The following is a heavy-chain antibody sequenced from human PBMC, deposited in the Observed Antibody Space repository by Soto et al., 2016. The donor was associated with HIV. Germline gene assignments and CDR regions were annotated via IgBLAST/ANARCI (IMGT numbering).Heavy chain of an antibody. Sequence: QVQLVQSGAEVKKPGASVKVSCKASGYTFTDYYIHWVRQAPGQGLEWMGGIIPIFGTANYAQKFQGRVTITADESTSTAYMELSSLRSEDTAVYYCARDRSSGRHFSYYYYGMDVWGQGTNGHRLL. J-gene: IGHJ6*02. V-gene: IGHV1-69*01. CDR2: IIPIFGTA. D-gene: IGHD6-19*01. CDR3: ARDRSSGRHFSYYYYGMDV. CDR1: GYTFTDYY.